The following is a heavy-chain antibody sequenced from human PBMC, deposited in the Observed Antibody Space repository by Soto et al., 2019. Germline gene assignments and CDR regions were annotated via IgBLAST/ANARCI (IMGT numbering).Heavy chain of an antibody. J-gene: IGHJ5*02. V-gene: IGHV7-4-1*01. Sequence: QVQLVQSGSELKKPGASVKVSCKASGYTFTSYAMNWVRQAPGQGLEWMGWINTSTGNPTYAQGFTGRFVFSLDTSVSTAYLQICSLKAEDTAVYYCARDLLGLPAAMAWFDPWGQGTLVTVSS. CDR1: GYTFTSYA. D-gene: IGHD2-2*01. CDR2: INTSTGNP. CDR3: ARDLLGLPAAMAWFDP.